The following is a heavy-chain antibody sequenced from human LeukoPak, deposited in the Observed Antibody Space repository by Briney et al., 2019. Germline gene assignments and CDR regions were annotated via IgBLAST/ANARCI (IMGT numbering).Heavy chain of an antibody. CDR3: ASAGALELHFDY. CDR1: GFTISSSY. J-gene: IGHJ4*02. V-gene: IGHV3-53*01. CDR2: IYVGGGT. D-gene: IGHD1-26*01. Sequence: PGGSLRLSCAASGFTISSSYMSWVRQAPGKGLGWVSLIYVGGGTNYADSVKGRFTMSRDNSKNTLYLQMNSLGVVDTAVYYCASAGALELHFDYWGQGVLVTVSS.